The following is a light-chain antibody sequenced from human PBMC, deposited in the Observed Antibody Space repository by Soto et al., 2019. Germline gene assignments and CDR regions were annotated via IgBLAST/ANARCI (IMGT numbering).Light chain of an antibody. CDR2: GAS. V-gene: IGKV3-20*01. J-gene: IGKJ1*01. CDR3: QQYGSSPPWT. CDR1: HSVSSSY. Sequence: EIVMTQSPATLSVSPGERATLSCRASHSVSSSYLAWYQQKPGQAPRLLIYGASSRATGIPDRFSGSGSGTDFTLTISRLEPEDFAVYYCQQYGSSPPWTFGQGTKVDIK.